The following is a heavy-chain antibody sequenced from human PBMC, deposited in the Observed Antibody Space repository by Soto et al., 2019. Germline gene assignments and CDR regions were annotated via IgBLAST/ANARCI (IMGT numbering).Heavy chain of an antibody. Sequence: QVQLVQSGAEVKKPGSSVKVSCKASGGTFSSYAISWVRQAPGQGLEWMGGIIPIFGTANYAQKFQGRVTITADESTSTAYMGLSSLRSEDTAVYYCARDLADYGGNIRADYYYYYGMDVWGQGTTVTVSS. CDR2: IIPIFGTA. CDR3: ARDLADYGGNIRADYYYYYGMDV. CDR1: GGTFSSYA. V-gene: IGHV1-69*01. J-gene: IGHJ6*02. D-gene: IGHD4-17*01.